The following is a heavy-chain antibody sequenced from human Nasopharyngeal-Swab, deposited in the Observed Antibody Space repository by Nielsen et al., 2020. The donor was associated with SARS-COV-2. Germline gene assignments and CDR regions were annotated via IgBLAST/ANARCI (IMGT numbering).Heavy chain of an antibody. CDR2: IYYSGST. CDR1: GGSISSSSYY. Sequence: SETLSLTCTVSGGSISSSSYYWGWIRQPPGKGLEWIGSIYYSGSTYYNPSLKSRVTLSIDTSKNQFSPKLSSVTAADTAVYYCARAVEMAAILDYWGQGTLVTVSS. J-gene: IGHJ4*02. D-gene: IGHD5-24*01. V-gene: IGHV4-39*07. CDR3: ARAVEMAAILDY.